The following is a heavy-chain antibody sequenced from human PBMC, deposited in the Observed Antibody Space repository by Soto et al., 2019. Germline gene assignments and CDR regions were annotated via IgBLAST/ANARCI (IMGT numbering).Heavy chain of an antibody. J-gene: IGHJ4*02. CDR2: ISAYNGNT. CDR3: ARGTLGYCSGGSCYAPPSFDY. Sequence: ASVNVSCKASGYTFTSYGISWVRQAPGQGLEWMGWISAYNGNTNYAQKLQGRVTMTTDTSTSTAYMELRSLRSDDTAVYYCARGTLGYCSGGSCYAPPSFDYWGQGTLVTVSS. D-gene: IGHD2-15*01. CDR1: GYTFTSYG. V-gene: IGHV1-18*01.